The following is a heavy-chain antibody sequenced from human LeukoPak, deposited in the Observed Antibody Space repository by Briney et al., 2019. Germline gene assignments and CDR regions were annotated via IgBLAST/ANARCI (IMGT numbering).Heavy chain of an antibody. CDR1: GYTFTGYY. CDR2: INPNSGGT. Sequence: GASVKVSCKAFGYTFTGYYMHWVRQAPGQGLEWMGWINPNSGGTNYAQKFQGRVTMTRDTSISTAYMELSRLRSDDTAVYYCARVGSSGYLYYYYYMDVWGKGTTVTVSS. V-gene: IGHV1-2*02. CDR3: ARVGSSGYLYYYYYMDV. J-gene: IGHJ6*03. D-gene: IGHD3-22*01.